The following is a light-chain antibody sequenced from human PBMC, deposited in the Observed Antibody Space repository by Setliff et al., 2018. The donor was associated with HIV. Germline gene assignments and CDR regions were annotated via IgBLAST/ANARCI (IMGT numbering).Light chain of an antibody. CDR2: AVS. V-gene: IGLV2-11*01. CDR3: CSYAGSYTVL. J-gene: IGLJ2*01. Sequence: QSVLTQPRSVSGSPGQSVTMSCTGTSSDVGGYNYVSWYQQHPGKAPKPMIYAVSKRPSGVPDRFSGSKSGNTAFLTISGLQGEDEADYYCCSYAGSYTVLFGGGTKVTVL. CDR1: SSDVGGYNY.